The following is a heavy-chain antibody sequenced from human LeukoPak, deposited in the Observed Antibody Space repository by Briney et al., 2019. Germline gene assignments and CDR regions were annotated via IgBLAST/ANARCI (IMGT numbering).Heavy chain of an antibody. V-gene: IGHV1-46*01. Sequence: ASVKVSCKASGYTFTSYYMHWVRQAPGQGLEWMGIINPSGGSTSYAQKFQGRVTMTRDTSTSTVYMELSSLRSEDTAVYYCATDMVGYCNGEGCYSEAYWGQGTLVTVSS. CDR2: INPSGGST. CDR3: ATDMVGYCNGEGCYSEAY. J-gene: IGHJ4*02. D-gene: IGHD2-15*01. CDR1: GYTFTSYY.